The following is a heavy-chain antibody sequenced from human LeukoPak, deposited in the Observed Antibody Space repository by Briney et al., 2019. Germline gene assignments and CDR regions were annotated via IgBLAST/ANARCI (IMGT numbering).Heavy chain of an antibody. V-gene: IGHV1-2*02. CDR1: GYTFTGYY. D-gene: IGHD6-13*01. J-gene: IGHJ3*02. CDR2: INSNSGGT. CDR3: AREGAAGDHDAFDI. Sequence: ASVKVSCKASGYTFTGYYMHWVRQAPGQGLEWMGWINSNSGGTNYAQKFQGRVTMTRDTSISTAYMELSRLRSDDTAVYYCAREGAAGDHDAFDIWGQGTMVTVSS.